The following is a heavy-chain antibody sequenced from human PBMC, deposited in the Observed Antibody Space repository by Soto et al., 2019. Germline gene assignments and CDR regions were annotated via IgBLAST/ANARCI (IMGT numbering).Heavy chain of an antibody. CDR3: AKFYGAKSAHTSAIEP. CDR1: GFTFSTYA. Sequence: EVLLLESGGDLVQPGGSLRLSCAASGFTFSTYAMSWVRQAPGKGLEWVSTINTSGGSTYYADSVKGRFTISRDKSKNTLYLQKNSQSPEDTAVYYWAKFYGAKSAHTSAIEPWGQGTLVTVSS. V-gene: IGHV3-23*01. J-gene: IGHJ5*02. D-gene: IGHD4-17*01. CDR2: INTSGGST.